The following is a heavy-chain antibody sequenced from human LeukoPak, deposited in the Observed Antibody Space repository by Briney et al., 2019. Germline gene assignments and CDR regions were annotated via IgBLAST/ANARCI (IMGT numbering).Heavy chain of an antibody. J-gene: IGHJ6*02. CDR3: ARGSYDFWSGYSPYYYYYGMDV. CDR1: GGSFSGYY. CDR2: INHSGST. Sequence: SETLSLTCAVYGGSFSGYYWSWIRQPPGKGLEWIGEINHSGSTNYNPSLKSRVTISVDTSKNQFSLKLSSVTAADTAVYYCARGSYDFWSGYSPYYYYYGMDVWGQGTTVTVSS. V-gene: IGHV4-34*01. D-gene: IGHD3/OR15-3a*01.